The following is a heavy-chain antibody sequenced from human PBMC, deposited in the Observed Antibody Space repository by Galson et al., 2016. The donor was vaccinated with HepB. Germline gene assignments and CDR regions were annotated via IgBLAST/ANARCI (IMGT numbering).Heavy chain of an antibody. D-gene: IGHD4-11*01. V-gene: IGHV2-70*01. CDR2: IDRDDDI. CDR1: GFSLTTNGMG. CDR3: ARIRGDDYTDYYYGMDV. J-gene: IGHJ6*02. Sequence: PALVTPTQTLTLTCTFSGFSLTTNGMGVTWIRQPPGKALEWLAVIDRDDDIYYSTSLKTRLTISKDTSKNQVVLRMTNMDPVDTATYYCARIRGDDYTDYYYGMDVWGQGTTVTVSS.